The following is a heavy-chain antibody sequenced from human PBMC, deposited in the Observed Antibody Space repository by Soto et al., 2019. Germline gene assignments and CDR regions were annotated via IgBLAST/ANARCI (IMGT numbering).Heavy chain of an antibody. V-gene: IGHV4-34*01. D-gene: IGHD6-13*01. Sequence: QVQLQQWGAGLLKPSETLSLTCAVYGGSFSGYYWSWIRQPPGKGLEWIGAINHSGSTNYNPSLKSRVTISVDPSKNQVSLKLSSVTAADTAVYYCARLPSGIAAAGNDYWGQGTLVTVSS. J-gene: IGHJ4*02. CDR3: ARLPSGIAAAGNDY. CDR1: GGSFSGYY. CDR2: INHSGST.